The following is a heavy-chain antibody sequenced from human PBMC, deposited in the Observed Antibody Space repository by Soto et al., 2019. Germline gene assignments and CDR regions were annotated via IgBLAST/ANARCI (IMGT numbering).Heavy chain of an antibody. CDR2: IYKSATT. Sequence: PSETLSLTCSVSGDSISTVDYFWAWIRQPPGQALEYIGYIYKSATTYYNPSFEGRVAISRDTSKSHFSLNVTSVTAADTAVYFCARGRYCLTGRCFPNWFDSWGQGTLVTVSS. CDR1: GDSISTVDYF. CDR3: ARGRYCLTGRCFPNWFDS. D-gene: IGHD2-15*01. J-gene: IGHJ5*01. V-gene: IGHV4-30-4*01.